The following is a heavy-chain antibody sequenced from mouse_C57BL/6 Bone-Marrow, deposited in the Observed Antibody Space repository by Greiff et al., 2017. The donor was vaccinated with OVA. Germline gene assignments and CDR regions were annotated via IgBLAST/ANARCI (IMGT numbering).Heavy chain of an antibody. J-gene: IGHJ2*01. CDR3: TTRSGPDY. D-gene: IGHD3-2*02. V-gene: IGHV14-4*01. CDR2: IDPENGDT. CDR1: GFNIKDDY. Sequence: EVKLMESGAELVRPGASVKLSCTASGFNIKDDYMHWVKQRPEQGLEWIGWIDPENGDTEYASKFQGKATITADTSSNTAYLQLSSLTSEDTAVYYCTTRSGPDYWGQGTTLTVSS.